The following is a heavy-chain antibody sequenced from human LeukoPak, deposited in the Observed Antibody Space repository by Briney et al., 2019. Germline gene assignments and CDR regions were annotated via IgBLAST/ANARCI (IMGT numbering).Heavy chain of an antibody. Sequence: PGGSLRLSCAASGFTFSSYSMNWVRQAPGKGLEWVSSISSSSSYIYYADSVKGRFTISRDNAKNSLYLQMNSLRAEDTAVYYCASNPMDCGGDCYFSSYWGQGTLVTVSS. V-gene: IGHV3-21*01. CDR3: ASNPMDCGGDCYFSSY. CDR2: ISSSSSYI. J-gene: IGHJ4*02. D-gene: IGHD2-21*02. CDR1: GFTFSSYS.